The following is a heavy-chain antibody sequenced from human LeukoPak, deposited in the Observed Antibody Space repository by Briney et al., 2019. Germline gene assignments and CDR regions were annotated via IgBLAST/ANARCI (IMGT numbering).Heavy chain of an antibody. V-gene: IGHV3-7*01. CDR1: EFTFSSYW. J-gene: IGHJ4*02. D-gene: IGHD3-9*01. CDR2: IKQDGSER. CDR3: ARDTRSIRYFDWLPLDY. Sequence: GGSLRLSCAASEFTFSSYWMSWVRQAPGKGLEWVANIKQDGSERYYVDSVKGRFTISRDNAKNSLYLQMNSLRAEDTAVYYCARDTRSIRYFDWLPLDYWGQGTLVTVSS.